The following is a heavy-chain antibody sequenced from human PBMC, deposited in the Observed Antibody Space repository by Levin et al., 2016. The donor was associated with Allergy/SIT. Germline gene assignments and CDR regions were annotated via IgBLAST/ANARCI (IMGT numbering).Heavy chain of an antibody. Sequence: VRQAPGKGLEWVSSISSSSSYIYYADSVKGRFTISRDNAKNSLYLQMNSLRAEDTAVYYCARALDPAGYYGMDVWGQGTTVTVSS. J-gene: IGHJ6*02. V-gene: IGHV3-21*01. CDR3: ARALDPAGYYGMDV. CDR2: ISSSSSYI. D-gene: IGHD6-25*01.